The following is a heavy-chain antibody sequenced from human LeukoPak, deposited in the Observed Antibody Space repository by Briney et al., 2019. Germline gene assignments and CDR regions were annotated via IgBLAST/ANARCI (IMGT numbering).Heavy chain of an antibody. V-gene: IGHV1-69*05. J-gene: IGHJ4*02. Sequence: SVKVSCKASGGTFSSYAISWVRQAPGQGLEWMGGIIPIFGTANYAQKFQGRVTITTDESTRTAYMELSSLRSEGTAVYYCARVGGHDYGDYAFDYWGQGTLVTVSS. D-gene: IGHD4-17*01. CDR3: ARVGGHDYGDYAFDY. CDR2: IIPIFGTA. CDR1: GGTFSSYA.